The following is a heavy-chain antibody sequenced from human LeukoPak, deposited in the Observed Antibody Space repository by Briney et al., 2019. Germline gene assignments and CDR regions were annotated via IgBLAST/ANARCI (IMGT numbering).Heavy chain of an antibody. D-gene: IGHD5-18*01. CDR2: IYYSGNT. Sequence: SETLSLTCTVSGGSISSSSYYWGWIRQPPGKGLEWIGSIYYSGNTYYNPSLKSRVIISVDTSKNQFSLKLSSVTAADTAVYYCARDVDTFFDYWGRGTLVTVSS. V-gene: IGHV4-39*02. CDR1: GGSISSSSYY. J-gene: IGHJ4*02. CDR3: ARDVDTFFDY.